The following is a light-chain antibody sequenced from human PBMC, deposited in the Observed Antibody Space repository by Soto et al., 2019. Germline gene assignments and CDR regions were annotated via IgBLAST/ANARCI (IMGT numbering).Light chain of an antibody. V-gene: IGKV3-20*01. Sequence: EIVLTQSPGTLSLFPGERATLSCRASQSVSSRNLAWYRQKPGQAPSLLIYGAFNRATGIPDRFSGSGSATDFTLTISRLEPADFALYYCLLYGDSHTAYTFGQGTKLDIK. J-gene: IGKJ2*01. CDR3: LLYGDSHTAYT. CDR2: GAF. CDR1: QSVSSRN.